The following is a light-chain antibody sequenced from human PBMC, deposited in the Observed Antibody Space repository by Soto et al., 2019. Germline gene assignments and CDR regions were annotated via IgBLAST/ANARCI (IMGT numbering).Light chain of an antibody. Sequence: QSVLTLPASVSGSPGQSITISSTGTNTDVGSYNLVSWYQQHPGKAPKLMIYEVNKRPSGVSNRFSGSKSGNTASLTISGLQAEDEADYYCCSDAGSNTLRVFGTGTKLTVL. CDR2: EVN. CDR3: CSDAGSNTLRV. V-gene: IGLV2-23*02. CDR1: NTDVGSYNL. J-gene: IGLJ1*01.